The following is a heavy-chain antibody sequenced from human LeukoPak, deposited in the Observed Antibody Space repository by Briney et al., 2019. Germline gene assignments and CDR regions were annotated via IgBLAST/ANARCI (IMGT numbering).Heavy chain of an antibody. CDR2: FDPEDGET. D-gene: IGHD6-19*01. CDR1: GYTLTELS. CDR3: ATGDLNSSGWYLVDY. Sequence: AAVNVSCKVSGYTLTELSMHWVRQAPGKGLEWMGGFDPEDGETIYAQKFQGRVTMTEDTSTDTAYMELSSLRSEDTAVYYCATGDLNSSGWYLVDYWGQGTLVTVSS. V-gene: IGHV1-24*01. J-gene: IGHJ4*02.